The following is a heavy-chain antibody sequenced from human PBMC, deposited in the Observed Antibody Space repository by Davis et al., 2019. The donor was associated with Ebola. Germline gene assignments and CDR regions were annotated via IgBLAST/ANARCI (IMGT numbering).Heavy chain of an antibody. Sequence: GGSLRLSCQGSGYTFTTYWVAWVRQMPGKGLEWMGIIYPGDSDTRYSPSFVGQVIISADKSINTAYLQWSSLKASDTAIYYCARRGYNSALWGMDVWGTGTTVTVSS. V-gene: IGHV5-51*01. J-gene: IGHJ6*04. D-gene: IGHD1-1*01. CDR3: ARRGYNSALWGMDV. CDR2: IYPGDSDT. CDR1: GYTFTTYW.